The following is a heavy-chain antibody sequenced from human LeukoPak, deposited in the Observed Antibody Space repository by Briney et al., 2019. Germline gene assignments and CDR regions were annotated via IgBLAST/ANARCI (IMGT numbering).Heavy chain of an antibody. CDR2: ISSNGGST. J-gene: IGHJ6*02. V-gene: IGHV3-64*01. D-gene: IGHD1-1*01. CDR1: GFTFSSYA. CDR3: ARASVRWNDVSYYGVDV. Sequence: PGGSLRLSCAASGFTFSSYAMHWVRQAPGKGLEYVSAISSNGGSTYYANSVKGRFTISRDNSKNTLYLQMGSLRAEDMAVYYCARASVRWNDVSYYGVDVWGQGTTVTVSS.